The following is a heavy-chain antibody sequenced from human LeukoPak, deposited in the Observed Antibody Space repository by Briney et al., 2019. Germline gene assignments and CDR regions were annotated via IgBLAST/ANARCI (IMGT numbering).Heavy chain of an antibody. J-gene: IGHJ4*02. V-gene: IGHV1-8*03. CDR1: GYTFTNYH. CDR3: ARTTSLTASGYDY. Sequence: GASLKVSCKASGYTFTNYHINWVRQAPGQGLVWMGWINPNTGDRGYAQKFQGRVSITSDTSISTAYMELGSLRSEDTAVYFCARTTSLTASGYDYWGQGTLVTVSS. D-gene: IGHD4-17*01. CDR2: INPNTGDR.